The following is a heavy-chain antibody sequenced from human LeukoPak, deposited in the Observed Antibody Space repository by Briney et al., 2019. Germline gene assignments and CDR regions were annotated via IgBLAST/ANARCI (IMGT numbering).Heavy chain of an antibody. Sequence: SETLSLTCTVSGGSISSSSYYWGWIRQPPGKGLEWIGSIYYSGSTYYNPSLKSRVTISVDTSKNQFSLKLTSVTAADTAVYFCARGGGTNDDFWSGYAYSFDYWGQGALVTVSS. CDR1: GGSISSSSYY. V-gene: IGHV4-39*07. J-gene: IGHJ4*02. CDR3: ARGGGTNDDFWSGYAYSFDY. CDR2: IYYSGST. D-gene: IGHD3-3*01.